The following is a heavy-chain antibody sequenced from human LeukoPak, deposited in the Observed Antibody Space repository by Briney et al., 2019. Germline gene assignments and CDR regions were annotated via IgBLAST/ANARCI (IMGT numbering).Heavy chain of an antibody. V-gene: IGHV3-33*06. J-gene: IGHJ3*02. CDR1: GFIFNNYG. D-gene: IGHD3-22*01. CDR3: AKDRRMGSGYDYYDSSGYYYIDAFDI. CDR2: IWSDGSNK. Sequence: PGGSLRLSCAASGFIFNNYGMHWVRQAPGKGLEWVAVIWSDGSNKYYADSVKGRFTISRDNAKNSLHLQMNSLRAEDTAVYYCAKDRRMGSGYDYYDSSGYYYIDAFDIWGQGTMVTVSS.